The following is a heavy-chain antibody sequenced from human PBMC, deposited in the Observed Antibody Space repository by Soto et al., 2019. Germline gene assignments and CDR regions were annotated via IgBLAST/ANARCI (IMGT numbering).Heavy chain of an antibody. J-gene: IGHJ6*02. D-gene: IGHD3-3*01. Sequence: GASVKVSCKASGYTFTSYDINWVRQATGQGLEWMGWMNPNSGNTGYAQKFQGRVTMTRNTSISTAYMELSSLRSEDTAVYYCARGGLRDFWSGYYYYGMDVWGQGTTVTVSS. CDR2: MNPNSGNT. V-gene: IGHV1-8*01. CDR1: GYTFTSYD. CDR3: ARGGLRDFWSGYYYYGMDV.